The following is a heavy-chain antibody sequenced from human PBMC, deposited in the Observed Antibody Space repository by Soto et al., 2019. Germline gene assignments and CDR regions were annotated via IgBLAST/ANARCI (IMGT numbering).Heavy chain of an antibody. CDR2: ISGSGGST. D-gene: IGHD3-3*01. V-gene: IGHV3-23*01. Sequence: PGGSLRLSCAASGFTFSSYAMSWVRQAPGKGLEWVSAISGSGGSTYCADSVKGRFTISRDNSKNTLYLQMNSLRAEDTAVYYCAKDEDYDFWSGYWSSWGQGTLVTVSS. CDR3: AKDEDYDFWSGYWSS. J-gene: IGHJ5*02. CDR1: GFTFSSYA.